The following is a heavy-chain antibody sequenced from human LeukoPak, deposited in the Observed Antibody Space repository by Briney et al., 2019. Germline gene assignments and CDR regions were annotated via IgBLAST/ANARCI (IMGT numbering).Heavy chain of an antibody. CDR3: AKDATLFGDQYFDY. CDR2: TSYDGTTK. Sequence: GRSLRLSCAASGFTFSSHGMHWVRQAPGKALEWVAVTSYDGTTKYYADSATGRFNISRDNSKNTLYLQMNSLRVDDTAVYYCAKDATLFGDQYFDYWGQGTLVIVSS. V-gene: IGHV3-30*18. D-gene: IGHD3-10*01. CDR1: GFTFSSHG. J-gene: IGHJ4*02.